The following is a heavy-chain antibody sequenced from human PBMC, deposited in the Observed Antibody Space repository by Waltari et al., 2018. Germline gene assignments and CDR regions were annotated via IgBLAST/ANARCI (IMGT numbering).Heavy chain of an antibody. V-gene: IGHV3-48*01. CDR2: IRSSTNK. CDR3: ARGRAGYIQDVFDI. CDR1: GFTFSTYN. D-gene: IGHD5-12*01. Sequence: EVQLVESGGGLVQPGESLRLSCAASGFTFSTYNMNWVRQAPGKGLEWVSYIRSSTNKNYADYVKGRFTISRDNAKNSLYLQMNSLRAEDTALYYCARGRAGYIQDVFDIWGQGTMVSVSS. J-gene: IGHJ3*02.